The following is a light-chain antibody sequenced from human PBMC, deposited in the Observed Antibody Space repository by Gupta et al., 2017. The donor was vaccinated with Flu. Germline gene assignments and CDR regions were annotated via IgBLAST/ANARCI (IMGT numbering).Light chain of an antibody. CDR3: QKYNRCPLVT. CDR1: QGIRHY. CDR2: AAS. J-gene: IGKJ3*01. Sequence: DIQMTQSPSSLSASVGDRVTITCRASQGIRHYLAWDKQKPGKGPKLLNYAASTCQAGVPSRFRGSGFGKDLPLTISSPQPEDVATYYRQKYNRCPLVTFGHGTKVDIK. V-gene: IGKV1-27*01.